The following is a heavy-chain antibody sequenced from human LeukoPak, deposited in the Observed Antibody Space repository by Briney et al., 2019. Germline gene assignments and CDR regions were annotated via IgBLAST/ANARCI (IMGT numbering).Heavy chain of an antibody. CDR2: INTDGRTT. V-gene: IGHV3-74*01. CDR1: GFTFSTYW. J-gene: IGHJ4*02. CDR3: ARIEGRGAAFDS. D-gene: IGHD2-15*01. Sequence: AGGSLRLSCAISGFTFSTYWMHWVRQVPGEGLEWVSRINTDGRTTTYADFVKGRFIISRDNSKNILYLQMNSLRAEDTAVYYCARIEGRGAAFDSWGQGALVTVSS.